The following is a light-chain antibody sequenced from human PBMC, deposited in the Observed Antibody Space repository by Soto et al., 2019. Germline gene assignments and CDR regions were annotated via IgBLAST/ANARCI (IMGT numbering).Light chain of an antibody. CDR2: KVS. V-gene: IGKV2-30*02. J-gene: IGKJ5*01. CDR1: QXLVHSDGIAY. CDR3: MQGTHWPIT. Sequence: DVGMTQSPLSLPVTLGQPASISLRSKQXLVHSDGIAYFSWFQQRPGRSPRRLIYKVSNRDSGVPARFSGSGSGTDFALKISRVEAEDVGVYYCMQGTHWPITFGQGTRLEIK.